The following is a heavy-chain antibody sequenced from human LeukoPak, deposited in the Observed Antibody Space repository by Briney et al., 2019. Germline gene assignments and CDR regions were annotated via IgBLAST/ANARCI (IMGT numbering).Heavy chain of an antibody. J-gene: IGHJ4*02. CDR2: ITYDGYYK. V-gene: IGHV3-30*03. CDR3: ARDLSPVVRASPMGY. Sequence: PGTSLRVSCAASGFTFTSYGMHWVRQAPGKGLEWVALITYDGYYKYYSDSVKGRFTISSDTSKNTLYLQMNSLRAEDTAVYYCARDLSPVVRASPMGYWGQGTLVTVFS. CDR1: GFTFTSYG. D-gene: IGHD3-10*01.